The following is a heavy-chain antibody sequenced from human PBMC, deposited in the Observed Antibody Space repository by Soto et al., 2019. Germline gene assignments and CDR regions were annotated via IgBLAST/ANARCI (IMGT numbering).Heavy chain of an antibody. Sequence: EVQLVESGGGLVKPGGSLRLSCAASGFTFSSYTMNWVRQAPRKGLEWVSSISAGTSYIYYAASVKGLFTISRDNAKNPRDRQRNGLGVKDTAVYNVARGGRYQAATDYWGQGTRVTVSS. V-gene: IGHV3-21*01. CDR3: ARGGRYQAATDY. CDR1: GFTFSSYT. D-gene: IGHD2-2*01. CDR2: ISAGTSYI. J-gene: IGHJ4*02.